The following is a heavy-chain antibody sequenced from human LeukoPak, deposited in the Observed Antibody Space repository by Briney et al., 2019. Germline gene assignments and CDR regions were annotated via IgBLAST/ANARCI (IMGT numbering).Heavy chain of an antibody. J-gene: IGHJ4*02. CDR1: GFTFSNYG. V-gene: IGHV3-30*18. CDR3: AKALGYSYGTDY. CDR2: ISYDGSNK. D-gene: IGHD5-18*01. Sequence: GESLKISCAASGFTFSNYGVHWVRQAPGKGLEWVAVISYDGSNKYYADSVKGRFTISRDNSKNTLYLQMNSLRAEDTAVYYCAKALGYSYGTDYWGQGTLVTVSS.